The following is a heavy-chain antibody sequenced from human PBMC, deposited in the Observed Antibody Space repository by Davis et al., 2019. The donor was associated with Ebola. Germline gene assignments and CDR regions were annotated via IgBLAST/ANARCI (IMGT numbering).Heavy chain of an antibody. CDR2: ISGSGGST. CDR3: ARGGIQLWLLGS. V-gene: IGHV3-23*01. CDR1: GFTFSSYA. D-gene: IGHD5-18*01. J-gene: IGHJ4*02. Sequence: PGGSLRLSCAASGFTFSSYAMSWVRQAPGKGLEWVSAISGSGGSTYYADSVKGRFTISRDNSKHTLYLQMNSLRAEDTAVYYCARGGIQLWLLGSWGQGTLVTVSS.